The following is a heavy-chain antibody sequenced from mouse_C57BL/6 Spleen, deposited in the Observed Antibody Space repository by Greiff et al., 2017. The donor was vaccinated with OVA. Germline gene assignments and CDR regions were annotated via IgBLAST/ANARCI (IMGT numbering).Heavy chain of an antibody. CDR1: GYTFTSYW. V-gene: IGHV1-53*01. CDR2: INPSNGGT. J-gene: IGHJ4*01. Sequence: VQLQQPGTELVKPGASVKLSCKASGYTFTSYWMHWVKQRPGQGLEWIGNINPSNGGTNYNEKFKSKATLTVDKSSSTAYMQLSSLTSEDSAVYDCAREEGWVYAMDYWGQGTSVTVSS. CDR3: AREEGWVYAMDY. D-gene: IGHD3-3*01.